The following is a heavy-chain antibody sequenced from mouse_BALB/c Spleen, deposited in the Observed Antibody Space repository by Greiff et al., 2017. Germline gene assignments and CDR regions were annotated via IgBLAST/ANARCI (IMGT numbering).Heavy chain of an antibody. CDR1: GFTFTDYY. CDR3: ARALVHDFGYNYAMDY. CDR2: IRNKANGYTT. D-gene: IGHD1-2*01. Sequence: EVKVVESGGGLVQPGGSLRLSCATSGFTFTDYYMSWVRQPPGKALEWLGFIRNKANGYTTEYSASVKGRFTISRDNSQSILYLQMNTLRAEDSATYYCARALVHDFGYNYAMDYWGQGTSVTVSS. V-gene: IGHV7-3*02. J-gene: IGHJ4*01.